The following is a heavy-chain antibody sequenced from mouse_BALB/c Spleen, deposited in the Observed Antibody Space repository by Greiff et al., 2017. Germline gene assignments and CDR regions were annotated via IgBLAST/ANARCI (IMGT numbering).Heavy chain of an antibody. CDR1: GFTFSNYW. J-gene: IGHJ3*01. CDR2: IRLKSNNYAT. D-gene: IGHD1-1*01. Sequence: EVQLVESGGGLVQPGGSMKLSCVASGFTFSNYWMNWVRQSPEKGLEWVAEIRLKSNNYATHYAESVKGRFTISRDDSKSSVYLQMNNLRAEDTGIYYCTRLGYGSSYAYWGQGTLVTVSA. V-gene: IGHV6-6*02. CDR3: TRLGYGSSYAY.